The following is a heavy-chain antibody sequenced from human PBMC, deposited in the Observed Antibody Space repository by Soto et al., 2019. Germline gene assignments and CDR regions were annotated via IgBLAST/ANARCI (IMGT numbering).Heavy chain of an antibody. CDR1: GGSMSNGNYY. CDR2: IYHSGRT. J-gene: IGHJ4*02. CDR3: ARWVEVSLDYFDS. Sequence: PSETLSLTCTVSGGSMSNGNYYWSWVRQNPGKGLEWIGHIYHSGRTYYNPSLKSRVGILVDTSKNQFSLNLNSVTAADTAVYYCARWVEVSLDYFDSWGQGTPVTVS. V-gene: IGHV4-31*03. D-gene: IGHD1-20*01.